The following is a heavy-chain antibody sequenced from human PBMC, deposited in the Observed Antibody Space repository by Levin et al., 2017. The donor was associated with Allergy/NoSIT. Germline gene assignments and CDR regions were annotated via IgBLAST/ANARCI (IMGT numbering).Heavy chain of an antibody. J-gene: IGHJ4*02. CDR2: ITSNADGAAT. D-gene: IGHD6-19*01. CDR3: ATQFQW. Sequence: PGGSLRLSCAASGFSLSNAWMNWVRQAPGKGLEWVGRITSNADGAATDYAAPVKDRFIISRDDSTNTLYLQMNSLKVEDTAVYLCATQFQWWGQGRLVTVSS. CDR1: GFSLSNAW. V-gene: IGHV3-15*01.